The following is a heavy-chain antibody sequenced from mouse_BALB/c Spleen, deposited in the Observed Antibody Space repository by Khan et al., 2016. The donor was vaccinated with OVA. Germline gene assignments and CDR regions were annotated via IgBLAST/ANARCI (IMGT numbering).Heavy chain of an antibody. CDR3: ASHLTGSFAY. V-gene: IGHV5-6*01. CDR1: GFTFSSYS. CDR2: ISSGGDYT. D-gene: IGHD4-1*01. J-gene: IGHJ3*01. Sequence: EVELVESGGDLVKPGGSLKLSCAASGFTFSSYSMSWVRQTPDQRLEWVATISSGGDYTYYPDSVKGRSTISRDNAKNTLYLQMSSLKSEDTAMYYCASHLTGSFAYWGQGTLVTVSA.